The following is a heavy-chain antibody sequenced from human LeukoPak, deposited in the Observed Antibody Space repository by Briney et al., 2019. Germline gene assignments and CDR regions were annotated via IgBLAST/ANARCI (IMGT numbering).Heavy chain of an antibody. CDR2: IIPIFGTA. Sequence: SVKVSCKASGDTFSSYAISWVRQAPGQGLEWMGGIIPIFGTANYAQKFQGRVTITADESTSTAYMELSSLRSEDTAAYYCARDICSSTSCYGWFDPWGQGTLVTVSS. CDR3: ARDICSSTSCYGWFDP. V-gene: IGHV1-69*13. CDR1: GDTFSSYA. J-gene: IGHJ5*02. D-gene: IGHD2-2*01.